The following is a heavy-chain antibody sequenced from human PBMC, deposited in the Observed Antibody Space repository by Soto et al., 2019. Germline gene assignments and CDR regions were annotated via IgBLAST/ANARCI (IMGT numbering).Heavy chain of an antibody. CDR2: IYYSAST. CDR1: GGSISSPDHH. CDR3: ARDSRTPSGGMDV. Sequence: PSETLSLTCTVSGGSISSPDHHWTWIRQSPGKGLEWIGAIYYSASTYYNPSLVSRLRISVDTSKNQFSLRLTSVTAADTAVYYCARDSRTPSGGMDVWGQGTTLTVSS. J-gene: IGHJ6*02. V-gene: IGHV4-30-4*01.